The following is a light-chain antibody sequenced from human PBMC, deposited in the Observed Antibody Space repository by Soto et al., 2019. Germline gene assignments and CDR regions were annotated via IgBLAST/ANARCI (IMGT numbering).Light chain of an antibody. CDR3: NSSPRSTPFYA. CDR2: DVY. J-gene: IGLJ1*01. CDR1: RTDVDGYDY. V-gene: IGLV2-14*03. Sequence: QSVLAQPASVSGSPGQSIAISCTGVRTDVDGYDYVSWYQQHPGQAPLLIIYDVYNRPSGVSHRFSGSKSGDTASLTISGFHADDEADYYYNSSPRSTPFYAVGTGTKVTVL.